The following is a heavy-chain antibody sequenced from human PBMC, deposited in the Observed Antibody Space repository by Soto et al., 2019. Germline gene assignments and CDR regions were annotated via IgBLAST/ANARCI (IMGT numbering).Heavy chain of an antibody. J-gene: IGHJ4*02. D-gene: IGHD6-13*01. V-gene: IGHV4-31*03. CDR1: GGTISSGGYS. CDR2: IYYSGST. Sequence: SETMYLTCTVSGGTISSGGYSWSWIRQHPGKGLEWIGYIYYSGSTYYNPSLKSRVTISVDTSKNQFSLKLSSVTAADTAVYYCARRYGTVFDYWGQGTLVTVSS. CDR3: ARRYGTVFDY.